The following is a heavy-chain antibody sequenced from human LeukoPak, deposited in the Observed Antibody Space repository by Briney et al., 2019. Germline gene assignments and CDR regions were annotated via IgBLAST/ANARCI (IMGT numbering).Heavy chain of an antibody. CDR3: ARDIGVTEDAFDI. J-gene: IGHJ3*02. D-gene: IGHD3-3*01. V-gene: IGHV1-2*02. Sequence: ASVKVSCKASGYTFIDYYIQWVRQGPGQGIEWMGWINPHGGGTNYAQKFQGRVTMTRDTSIRTAYMNLSRLRSDDTAVYYCARDIGVTEDAFDIWGQGTMVTVSS. CDR1: GYTFIDYY. CDR2: INPHGGGT.